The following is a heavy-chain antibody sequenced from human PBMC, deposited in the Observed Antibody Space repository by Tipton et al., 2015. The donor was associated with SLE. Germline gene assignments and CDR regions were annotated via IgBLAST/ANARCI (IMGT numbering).Heavy chain of an antibody. D-gene: IGHD3-16*01. CDR2: INHSGST. CDR1: GGSFSGYY. J-gene: IGHJ3*02. CDR3: ARPGGSERGAFDI. V-gene: IGHV4-34*01. Sequence: TLSLTCAVYGGSFSGYYWSWIRQPPGKGLEWIGEINHSGSTNYNPSLKSRVTISVDTSKNQFSLKLSSVTAADTAVYYCARPGGSERGAFDIWGQGTMVTVSS.